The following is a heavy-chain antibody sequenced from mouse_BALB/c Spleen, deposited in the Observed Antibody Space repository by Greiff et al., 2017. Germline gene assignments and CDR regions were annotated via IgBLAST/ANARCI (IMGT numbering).Heavy chain of an antibody. CDR1: GYTFTDYN. V-gene: IGHV1S29*02. Sequence: EVKLVESGPELVKPGASVKISCKASGYTFTDYNMHWVKQSHGKSLEWIGYIYPYNGGTGYNQKFKSKATLTVDNSSSTAYMELRSLTSEDSAVYYCAREGITTSYWYFDVWGAGTTVTVSS. J-gene: IGHJ1*01. CDR3: AREGITTSYWYFDV. CDR2: IYPYNGGT. D-gene: IGHD2-4*01.